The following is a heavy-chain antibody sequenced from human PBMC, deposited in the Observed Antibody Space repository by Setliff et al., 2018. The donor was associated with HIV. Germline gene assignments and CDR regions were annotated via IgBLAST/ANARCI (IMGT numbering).Heavy chain of an antibody. Sequence: KTSETLSLTCTVSGGSISSSSYYWGWIRQPPGKGLEWIGSIYYSGSTYSNPSLKSRVTISVDTSKNQFSLKLSSVTAADTAVYYCARRDGMKAARRYNNDYMDVWGKGTTVTVSS. CDR1: GGSISSSSYY. D-gene: IGHD6-6*01. CDR2: IYYSGST. V-gene: IGHV4-39*01. CDR3: ARRDGMKAARRYNNDYMDV. J-gene: IGHJ6*03.